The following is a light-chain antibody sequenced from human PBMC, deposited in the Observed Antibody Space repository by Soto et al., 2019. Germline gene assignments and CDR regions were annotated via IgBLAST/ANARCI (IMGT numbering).Light chain of an antibody. J-gene: IGKJ5*01. V-gene: IGKV3-11*01. CDR2: DAS. Sequence: DIVLTLSPATLSLSPGERASLSSTGGQRVGRYLAWYQQRPGQAPTLLNYDASNRATGVPARFSGGGSGTDFTLTISSLEPEDFAVYYCQQRNDWRRGTFGQGTRLEI. CDR3: QQRNDWRRGT. CDR1: QRVGRY.